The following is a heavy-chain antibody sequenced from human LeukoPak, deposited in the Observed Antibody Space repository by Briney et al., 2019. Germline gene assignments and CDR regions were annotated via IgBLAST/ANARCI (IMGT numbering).Heavy chain of an antibody. CDR2: VSYSGSS. CDR3: ARDPGAVADFYFDQ. Sequence: SETLSLTCTVSGASISSYYWSWIRQPPGQGLEWIGYVSYSGSSNYNPSLKSRVTISAETSKNQFSLKLSSVTAADTAVYYCARDPGAVADFYFDQWGQGTLVTVSS. CDR1: GASISSYY. J-gene: IGHJ4*02. D-gene: IGHD6-19*01. V-gene: IGHV4-59*01.